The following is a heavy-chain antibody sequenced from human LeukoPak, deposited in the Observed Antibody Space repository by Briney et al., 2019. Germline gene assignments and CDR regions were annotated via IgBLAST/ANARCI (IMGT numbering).Heavy chain of an antibody. J-gene: IGHJ3*01. CDR3: GRDPNGDYVGAFEF. V-gene: IGHV3-23*01. CDR1: DFTFPNYA. Sequence: GGSLRLSCVASDFTFPNYAMTWVRLAPGKGLEWVSSIGGSGSNTNYADSVGGRFTVSRDNSKNTLYLQINSLRAEDTAVYYCGRDPNGDYVGAFEFWGQGTLVSVSS. CDR2: IGGSGSNT. D-gene: IGHD4-17*01.